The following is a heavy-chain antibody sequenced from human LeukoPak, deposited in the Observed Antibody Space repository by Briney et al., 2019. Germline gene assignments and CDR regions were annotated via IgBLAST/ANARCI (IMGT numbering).Heavy chain of an antibody. D-gene: IGHD2-15*01. CDR2: ISGSSSDI. Sequence: GGSLRLSCAASGFTFSTHSMNWVRQAPGKGLEWVSSISGSSSDIYYADSVKGRFTISRDNSKNTLYLQMNSLRAEDTAVYYCARAGGYFYGMDVWGQGTTVTVSS. V-gene: IGHV3-21*01. CDR3: ARAGGYFYGMDV. CDR1: GFTFSTHS. J-gene: IGHJ6*02.